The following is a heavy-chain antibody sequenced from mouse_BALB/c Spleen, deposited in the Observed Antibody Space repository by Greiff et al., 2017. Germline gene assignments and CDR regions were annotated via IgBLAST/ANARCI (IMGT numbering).Heavy chain of an antibody. J-gene: IGHJ3*01. CDR3: AREGGSTTAGFAY. D-gene: IGHD1-2*01. Sequence: SGPELVKPGASVKMSCKASGYTFTSYVMHWVKQKPGQGLEWIGYINPYNDGTKYNEKFKGKATLTSDKSSSTAYMELSSLTSEDSAVYYCAREGGSTTAGFAYWGQGTLVTVSA. V-gene: IGHV1-14*01. CDR1: GYTFTSYV. CDR2: INPYNDGT.